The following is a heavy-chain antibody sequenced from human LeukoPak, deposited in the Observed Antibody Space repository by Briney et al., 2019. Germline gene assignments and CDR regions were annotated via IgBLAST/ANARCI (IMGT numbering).Heavy chain of an antibody. J-gene: IGHJ4*02. CDR3: ARGAINMAGVPFDN. CDR1: GVTVSSTD. CDR2: IFSGGGT. Sequence: GGSLRLSCAVSGVTVSSTDMSWVRQAPGKGLEWVSVIFSGGGTYYTGSVKGRFTISRDNSKNTLYLQMNSLRAEDTAVYYCARGAINMAGVPFDNWGQGTLVTVSS. D-gene: IGHD6-19*01. V-gene: IGHV3-53*01.